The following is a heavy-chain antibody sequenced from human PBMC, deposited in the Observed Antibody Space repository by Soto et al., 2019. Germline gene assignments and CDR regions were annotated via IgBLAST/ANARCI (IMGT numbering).Heavy chain of an antibody. V-gene: IGHV1-69*18. CDR1: GETFSTFA. J-gene: IGHJ5*02. CDR3: ARGSPCSTTTCSLNEVWFDP. D-gene: IGHD1-1*01. CDR2: IIPLFGTA. Sequence: QVQLLQSGAELKRPGSSVKVSCKASGETFSTFAITWVRQAPGHGPEWMGRIIPLFGTANYARRFEDRVTMTADESTSTAYMELRSLTSEDTAIYYCARGSPCSTTTCSLNEVWFDPWGQGTLVTVST.